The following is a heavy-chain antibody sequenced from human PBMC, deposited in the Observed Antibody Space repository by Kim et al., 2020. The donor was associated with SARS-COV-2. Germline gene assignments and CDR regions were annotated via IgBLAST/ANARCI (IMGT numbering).Heavy chain of an antibody. V-gene: IGHV3-48*04. CDR2: ISGSGTTT. J-gene: IGHJ3*02. Sequence: GGSLRLSCATSGFTLSIYSMNWVRQAPGKGLEWVSHISGSGTTTKHADSVKGRFTISRDNAKNSLFLQMNGLRAEDTALYYCVRENHWAFGIWGQGTMVTVSS. CDR3: VRENHWAFGI. CDR1: GFTLSIYS.